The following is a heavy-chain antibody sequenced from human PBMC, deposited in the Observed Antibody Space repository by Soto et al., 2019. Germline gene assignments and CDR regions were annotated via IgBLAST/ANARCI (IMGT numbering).Heavy chain of an antibody. D-gene: IGHD3-10*01. Sequence: QVQLAQSGAEVKKPGSSVRVSCKASGRTFGSDTFTWVRQAPGQGLEWMGRIIPILGVPTYAHKFQGRVTITADKAARTAYMELSTLRSEDTAVYYCARDLRGRDYYYVDVWGKGTTVTVSS. V-gene: IGHV1-69*08. CDR1: GRTFGSDT. CDR3: ARDLRGRDYYYVDV. CDR2: IIPILGVP. J-gene: IGHJ6*03.